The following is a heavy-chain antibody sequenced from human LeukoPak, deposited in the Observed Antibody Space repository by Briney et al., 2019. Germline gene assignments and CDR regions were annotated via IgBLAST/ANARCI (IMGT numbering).Heavy chain of an antibody. CDR1: GITFNSYT. Sequence: PGGSLRLSCAASGITFNSYTMNWVRQAPGKGLEWVSHISSGSSTRYYADSVKGRFTLSRDNAKNSLYLQMNSLRAEDTAVYYCAKTREYSSSSPPDYWGQGTLVTVSS. J-gene: IGHJ4*02. V-gene: IGHV3-48*01. CDR2: ISSGSSTR. D-gene: IGHD6-6*01. CDR3: AKTREYSSSSPPDY.